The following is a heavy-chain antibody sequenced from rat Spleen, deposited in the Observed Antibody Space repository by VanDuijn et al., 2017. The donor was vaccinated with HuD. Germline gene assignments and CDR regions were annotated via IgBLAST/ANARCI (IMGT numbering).Heavy chain of an antibody. J-gene: IGHJ1*01. Sequence: EVQLVESDGGLVQPGRSLKLSCAASGFTFTDFYMAWVRQAPTKGLEWVATISYDGSDTYYRDSVKGRFSISRDDAKSTLYLQMDSLRSGDTATYHCARAGYLRDWYFDFWGPGAMVTVSS. D-gene: IGHD2-2*01. CDR1: GFTFTDFY. CDR3: ARAGYLRDWYFDF. CDR2: ISYDGSDT. V-gene: IGHV5-29*01.